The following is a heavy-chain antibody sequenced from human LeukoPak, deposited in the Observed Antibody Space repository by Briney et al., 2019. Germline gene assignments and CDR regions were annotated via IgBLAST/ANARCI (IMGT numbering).Heavy chain of an antibody. J-gene: IGHJ4*02. D-gene: IGHD6-25*01. CDR1: GYTFTSYG. CDR3: ARDQGLRILVD. CDR2: ISAYNGNT. Sequence: GAAVTVSCKASGYTFTSYGISGVRQAPGQGLEWMGWISAYNGNTDYAQKLQGRVTMTTDTSTSTAYMELRSLRSDDTAVYYCARDQGLRILVDWGQGTLVTVSS. V-gene: IGHV1-18*04.